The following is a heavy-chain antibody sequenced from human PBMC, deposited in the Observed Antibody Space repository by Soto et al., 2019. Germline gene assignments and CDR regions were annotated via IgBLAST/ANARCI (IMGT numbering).Heavy chain of an antibody. CDR3: ARGLGP. D-gene: IGHD3-10*01. J-gene: IGHJ5*02. V-gene: IGHV4-4*02. CDR2: IHHSGST. Sequence: PSETLSLTCAVSGDAISSNNWWTWVRQPPGKGPEWIGEIHHSGSTNYNPSLKSRVTISIDKSKNQFSLNLSSVTAADTAVYYCARGLGPWGQGTLVTVSS. CDR1: GDAISSNNW.